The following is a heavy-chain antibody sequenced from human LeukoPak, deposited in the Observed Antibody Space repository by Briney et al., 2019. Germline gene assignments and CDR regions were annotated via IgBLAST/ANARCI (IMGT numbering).Heavy chain of an antibody. V-gene: IGHV4-4*07. CDR1: GGSISSYY. Sequence: SETLSLTCTVSGGSISSYYWSWIRQPAGKGLEWIGRIYTSGSTNYSPSLKSRVTMSVDTSKNQFSLKLSSVTAADTAVYYCARDLRECSSTSCYWWFDPWGQGTLVTVSS. D-gene: IGHD2-2*01. CDR2: IYTSGST. CDR3: ARDLRECSSTSCYWWFDP. J-gene: IGHJ5*02.